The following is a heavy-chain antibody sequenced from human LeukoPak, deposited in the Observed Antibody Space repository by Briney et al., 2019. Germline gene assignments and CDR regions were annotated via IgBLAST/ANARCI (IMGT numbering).Heavy chain of an antibody. V-gene: IGHV3-64*01. CDR1: GLPFNRYH. Sequence: HPGGPVSLLCSASGLPFNRYHMHGLPEATEKALECVSAISRNWDITYYAHSVKVRFPISRYNSKNTLYLQKPSIRAEDMAVYYCARGSDYDSSGFGLTGLYYYYYYMGVWGKGTTVTVSS. J-gene: IGHJ6*03. D-gene: IGHD3-22*01. CDR2: ISRNWDIT. CDR3: ARGSDYDSSGFGLTGLYYYYYYMGV.